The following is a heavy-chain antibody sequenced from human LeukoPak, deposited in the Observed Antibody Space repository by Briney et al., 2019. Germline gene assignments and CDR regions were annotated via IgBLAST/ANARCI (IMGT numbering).Heavy chain of an antibody. CDR2: ISGSGGST. D-gene: IGHD3-16*01. V-gene: IGHV3-23*01. CDR1: GFTFSSYS. CDR3: AKAPPMITFGGVIDYFDY. Sequence: GGSLRLSCAASGFTFSSYSMNWVRQAPGKGLEWVSAISGSGGSTYYADSVKGRFTISRDNSKNTLYLQMNSLRAEDTAVYYCAKAPPMITFGGVIDYFDYWGQGTLVTVSS. J-gene: IGHJ4*02.